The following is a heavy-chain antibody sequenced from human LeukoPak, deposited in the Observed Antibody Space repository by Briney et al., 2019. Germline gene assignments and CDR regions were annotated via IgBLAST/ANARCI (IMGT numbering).Heavy chain of an antibody. D-gene: IGHD1-26*01. CDR1: GGSISSYY. CDR2: IFHSGST. Sequence: SETLSLTCTVSGGSISSYYWSWIRQPPGKGLEWIGNIFHSGSTNYNPSLKSRVTISVDTSKNQFSLKLSSVTAADTAVYYCARAGGATVMDAFDIWGQGTMVTVSS. CDR3: ARAGGATVMDAFDI. V-gene: IGHV4-59*12. J-gene: IGHJ3*02.